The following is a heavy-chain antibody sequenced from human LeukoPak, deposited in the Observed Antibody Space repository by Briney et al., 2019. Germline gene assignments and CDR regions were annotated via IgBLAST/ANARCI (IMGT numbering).Heavy chain of an antibody. V-gene: IGHV1-18*01. CDR3: ARDSRTRENYNWFDP. D-gene: IGHD1-14*01. CDR1: GYTFTSYG. Sequence: GASVKVSCKASGYTFTSYGISWVRQAPGQGLEWMGWISAYNGNTNYAQKLQGRVTMTTDTSTSTAYMELRSLRSDDTAVYYCARDSRTRENYNWFDPWGQGTLVTVSS. CDR2: ISAYNGNT. J-gene: IGHJ5*02.